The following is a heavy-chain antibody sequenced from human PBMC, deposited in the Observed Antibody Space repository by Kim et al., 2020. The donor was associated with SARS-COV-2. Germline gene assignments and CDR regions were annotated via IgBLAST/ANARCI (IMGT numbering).Heavy chain of an antibody. V-gene: IGHV3-23*01. CDR2: ISASGSTS. D-gene: IGHD3-16*01. J-gene: IGHJ6*03. Sequence: GGSLRLSCVASGFAFSTYAMSWVRQAPGKGPEWASGISASGSTSYYADSVRGRFTISRDNLQDTIHLQMDSLRVEDTAIYYCAKTFGFWDNGDQRYYYH. CDR3: AKTFGFWDNGDQRYYYH. CDR1: GFAFSTYA.